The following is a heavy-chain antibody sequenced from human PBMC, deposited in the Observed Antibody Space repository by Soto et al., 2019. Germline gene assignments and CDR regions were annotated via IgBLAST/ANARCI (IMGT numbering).Heavy chain of an antibody. V-gene: IGHV1-3*01. CDR2: INAGNGNT. CDR1: GYTFTSYA. Sequence: QVQLVQSGAGVKKPGASVKVSCKASGYTFTSYAMHWVRQAPGQRLEWMGWINAGNGNTKYSQKFQGRVTITRDTSASTAYMELSSLRSEDTAVYYCARAPSAYDSSGYYTPGWYFDLWGRGTLVTVSS. D-gene: IGHD3-22*01. J-gene: IGHJ2*01. CDR3: ARAPSAYDSSGYYTPGWYFDL.